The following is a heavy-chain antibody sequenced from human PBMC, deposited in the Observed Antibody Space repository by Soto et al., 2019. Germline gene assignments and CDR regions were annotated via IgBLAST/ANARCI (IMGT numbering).Heavy chain of an antibody. CDR1: GFTFRTSW. CDR2: IKPDGSEK. CDR3: TRDAGFNRFDY. Sequence: GXSLRLSCVASGFTFRTSWLTWFRQAPGKGLEWVANIKPDGSEKNYVDSVKGRFTISRDNAKNSLYLQMNSLRVEDTAVYYCTRDAGFNRFDYWGQGTVVTVSS. J-gene: IGHJ4*02. V-gene: IGHV3-7*01.